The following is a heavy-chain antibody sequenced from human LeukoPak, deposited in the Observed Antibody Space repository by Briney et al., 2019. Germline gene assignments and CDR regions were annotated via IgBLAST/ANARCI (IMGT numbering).Heavy chain of an antibody. CDR3: ATNSGWRFDY. J-gene: IGHJ4*02. D-gene: IGHD6-19*01. CDR1: GGFISSSYW. V-gene: IGHV4-4*02. CDR2: MYHSGST. Sequence: PSETLSLTCAVSGGFISSSYWWSWVRQPPGKGLEWIGEMYHSGSTNYNPSLKRRVTISLDNSKNQFSLKLNSVTAADTAVYYCATNSGWRFDYWGQGTLVTVSS.